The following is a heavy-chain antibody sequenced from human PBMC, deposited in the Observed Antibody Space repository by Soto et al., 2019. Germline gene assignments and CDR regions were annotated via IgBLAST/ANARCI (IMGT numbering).Heavy chain of an antibody. V-gene: IGHV1-69*04. Sequence: SVKVSCKASGDTFSTYTINWVRQAPGQGLEWMGRIIPMLGIANYAQKFQGRVTITADKSTSTAYMELSSLRSEDTAVYYCARDRPGPQHYFDYWGLGNMVTVSS. J-gene: IGHJ4*02. CDR2: IIPMLGIA. CDR1: GDTFSTYT. D-gene: IGHD6-6*01. CDR3: ARDRPGPQHYFDY.